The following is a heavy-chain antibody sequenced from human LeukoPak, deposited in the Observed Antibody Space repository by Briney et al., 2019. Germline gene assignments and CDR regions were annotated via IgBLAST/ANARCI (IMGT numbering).Heavy chain of an antibody. CDR1: GGTFSSYA. CDR2: IIPIFGTA. CDR3: ARESPVVTWYYDSSGYYFDY. J-gene: IGHJ4*02. D-gene: IGHD3-22*01. V-gene: IGHV1-69*13. Sequence: ASVKVSCKASGGTFSSYAISWVRQAPGQGLEWMGGIIPIFGTANYTQKFQGSVTITADESTSTAYMELSSLRSEDTAVYYCARESPVVTWYYDSSGYYFDYWGQGTLVTVSS.